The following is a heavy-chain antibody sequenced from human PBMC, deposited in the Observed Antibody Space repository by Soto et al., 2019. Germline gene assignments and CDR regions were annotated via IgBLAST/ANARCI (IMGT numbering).Heavy chain of an antibody. CDR2: INSDGSST. J-gene: IGHJ4*02. CDR1: GFTFSSDW. Sequence: EVQLVESGGGLVQPGGSLRLSCAASGFTFSSDWMHWVRQAPGKGLVWVSRINSDGSSTSYADSVKGRFTISRDNAKNTLYRQMNSLRAEDTAVYYCATSMITFGGVRYFDYWGQGTLVTVSS. V-gene: IGHV3-74*01. D-gene: IGHD3-16*01. CDR3: ATSMITFGGVRYFDY.